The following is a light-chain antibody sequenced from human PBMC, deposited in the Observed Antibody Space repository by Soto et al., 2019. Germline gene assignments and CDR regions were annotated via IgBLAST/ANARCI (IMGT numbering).Light chain of an antibody. CDR2: DVS. J-gene: IGLJ1*01. CDR3: SSYTSSSTRV. Sequence: QSALTQPASVSGSPGQSITISCTGTSSDVGGYKYVSWYQQHPGEAPKLMIYDVSNRPSGVSNRFSGSKSGNTASLTISGLQGEDEGDYYCSSYTSSSTRVFGTGTKLTVL. V-gene: IGLV2-14*01. CDR1: SSDVGGYKY.